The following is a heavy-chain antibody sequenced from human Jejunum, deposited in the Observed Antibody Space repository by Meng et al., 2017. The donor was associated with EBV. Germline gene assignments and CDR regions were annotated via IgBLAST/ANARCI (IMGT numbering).Heavy chain of an antibody. D-gene: IGHD6-25*01. Sequence: EVQLVESGXALVQLGGSLRLSCAASGFTFSTYWMHWVRQAPGKGLVWISRINENGRTTTYADSVRGRFTISRDNTKNTLYLQMNSLRAEDTAVYFCSRDLAGSYDDWGQGTLVTVSS. J-gene: IGHJ4*02. CDR2: INENGRTT. V-gene: IGHV3-74*01. CDR3: SRDLAGSYDD. CDR1: GFTFSTYW.